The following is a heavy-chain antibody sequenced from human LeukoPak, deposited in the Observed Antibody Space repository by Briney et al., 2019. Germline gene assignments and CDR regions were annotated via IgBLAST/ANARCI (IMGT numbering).Heavy chain of an antibody. CDR3: ARDLLSSSWVYFQH. CDR1: GGSISSYY. D-gene: IGHD6-13*01. Sequence: PSETLSLTCTISGGSISSYYWSWIRQPPGKGLEWIGYIYSSGSANYNPSLNSRATISVDTSKNQFSLKLRSVTAADTAVYYCARDLLSSSWVYFQHWGQGTLVTVSS. V-gene: IGHV4-4*08. CDR2: IYSSGSA. J-gene: IGHJ1*01.